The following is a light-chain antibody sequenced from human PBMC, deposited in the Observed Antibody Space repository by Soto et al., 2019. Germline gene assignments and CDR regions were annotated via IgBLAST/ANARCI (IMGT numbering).Light chain of an antibody. Sequence: DIQLTQSPSFLSASVGDRVTITCRASQGISSYLAWYQQKPRKAPQLLIYAASNLQSGVQSRFSGSGSGTEFTLTISSLQPEDFANYYCQQLKSYPQTFGQGTKVEIQ. CDR2: AAS. J-gene: IGKJ1*01. CDR3: QQLKSYPQT. CDR1: QGISSY. V-gene: IGKV1-9*01.